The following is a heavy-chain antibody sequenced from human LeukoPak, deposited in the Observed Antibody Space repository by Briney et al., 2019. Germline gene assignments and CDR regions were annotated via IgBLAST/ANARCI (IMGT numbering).Heavy chain of an antibody. CDR3: ARAVHPPPLNWFDP. D-gene: IGHD1-1*01. CDR1: GYTFTGYY. V-gene: IGHV1-2*02. CDR2: INPNSGGT. J-gene: IGHJ5*02. Sequence: ASVKVSCKASGYTFTGYYMHWVRQAPGQGLEWMGWINPNSGGTNYAQKFQGRVTMTRGTSISTAYMELSRLRSDDTAVYYCARAVHPPPLNWFDPWGQGTLVTVSS.